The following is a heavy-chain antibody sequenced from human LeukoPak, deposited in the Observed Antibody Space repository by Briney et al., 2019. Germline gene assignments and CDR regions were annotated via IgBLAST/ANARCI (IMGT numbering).Heavy chain of an antibody. J-gene: IGHJ4*02. CDR2: INWNGGST. Sequence: PGGSLRLSCTVSGFTVSSNSMSWVRQAPGKGLEWVSGINWNGGSTGYADSVKGRFTISRDNAKNSLYLQMNSLRAEDTALYYCASGPSSWYYFDYWGQGTLVTVSS. CDR1: GFTVSSNS. V-gene: IGHV3-20*04. D-gene: IGHD6-13*01. CDR3: ASGPSSWYYFDY.